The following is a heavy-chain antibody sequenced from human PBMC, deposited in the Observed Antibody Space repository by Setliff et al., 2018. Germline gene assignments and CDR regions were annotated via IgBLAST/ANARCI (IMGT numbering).Heavy chain of an antibody. CDR1: NFPFSAAW. CDR3: TTAPLAAASTC. Sequence: PGGSLRLSCTTSNFPFSAAWMSWVRRGPGKGLEWAGRIKNKNEGETRDYAAPVKGRFTVSRDDSKNTLYLHMNSLKTEDTAVYYCTTAPLAAASTCWGQGTLVTVSS. CDR2: IKNKNEGETR. J-gene: IGHJ4*02. D-gene: IGHD6-13*01. V-gene: IGHV3-15*01.